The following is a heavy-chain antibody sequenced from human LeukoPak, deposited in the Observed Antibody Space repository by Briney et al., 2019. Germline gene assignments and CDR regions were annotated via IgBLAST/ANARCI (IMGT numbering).Heavy chain of an antibody. V-gene: IGHV3-74*01. CDR2: INSDGSST. Sequence: LGGSLRLSCAASGFTLSSYWMHWVRQAPGKGLVWVSRINSDGSSTSYADSVKGRFTISRDNAKNTLYLQMDSLRAEDAAMYYYARGTGSYYSLGYWGQGTLVTVSS. CDR3: ARGTGSYYSLGY. J-gene: IGHJ4*02. D-gene: IGHD1-26*01. CDR1: GFTLSSYW.